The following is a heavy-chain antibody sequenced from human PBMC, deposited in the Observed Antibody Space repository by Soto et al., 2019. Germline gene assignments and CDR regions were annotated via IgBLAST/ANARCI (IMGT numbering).Heavy chain of an antibody. CDR1: GFTFSSYA. Sequence: GSLRLSCAASGFTFSSYAMHWVRQAPGKGLEWVAVISYDGSNKYYADSVKGRFTISRDNSKNTLYLQMNSLRAEDTAVYYCAGRDYDSSGYSDYWGQGTLVTVSS. D-gene: IGHD3-22*01. J-gene: IGHJ4*02. V-gene: IGHV3-30-3*01. CDR2: ISYDGSNK. CDR3: AGRDYDSSGYSDY.